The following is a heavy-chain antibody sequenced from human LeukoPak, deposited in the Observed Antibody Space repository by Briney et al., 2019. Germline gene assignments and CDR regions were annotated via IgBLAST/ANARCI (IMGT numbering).Heavy chain of an antibody. J-gene: IGHJ6*02. CDR2: IDWNSGDI. CDR1: GFPFDDFA. Sequence: GRSLRLSCAASGFPFDDFAMQWVRQTPKKGLEWVSGIDWNSGDIDYADSVKGRFTISRDNAKNSLYLQMNSLRPEDTAFYYCVKSHGPYYKNYGMDVWGQGTTVTVSS. CDR3: VKSHGPYYKNYGMDV. V-gene: IGHV3-9*01. D-gene: IGHD3-10*01.